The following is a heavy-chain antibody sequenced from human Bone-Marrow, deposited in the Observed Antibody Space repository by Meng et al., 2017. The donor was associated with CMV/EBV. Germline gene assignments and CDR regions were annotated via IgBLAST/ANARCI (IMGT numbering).Heavy chain of an antibody. CDR2: RNRDGSST. CDR3: SSGALVRAIDY. Sequence: ASGCFFFSYALQWVRHAPAREVLELLRRNRDGSSTSYTDSAEAGFTVSRDNGNNTLYLQFHRLSPENTAVYSCSSGALVRAIDYWGQGTLVTVSS. D-gene: IGHD1-26*01. V-gene: IGHV3-74*01. CDR1: GCFFFSYA. J-gene: IGHJ4*02.